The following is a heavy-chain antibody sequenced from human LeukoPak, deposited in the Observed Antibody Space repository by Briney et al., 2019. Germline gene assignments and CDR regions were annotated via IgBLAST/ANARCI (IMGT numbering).Heavy chain of an antibody. V-gene: IGHV3-20*04. Sequence: PGGSLRLSCAASGFTFDDYGMSWVRQAPGKGLEWVSGINWNGGSTGYADSVKGRFTISRDNAKNPLYLQMNSLRAEDTALYYCARGSYYYDSSGYYYDYWGQGTLVTVSS. CDR3: ARGSYYYDSSGYYYDY. CDR1: GFTFDDYG. J-gene: IGHJ4*02. D-gene: IGHD3-22*01. CDR2: INWNGGST.